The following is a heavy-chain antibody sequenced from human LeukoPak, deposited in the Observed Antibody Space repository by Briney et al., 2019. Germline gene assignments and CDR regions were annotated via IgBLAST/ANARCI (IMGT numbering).Heavy chain of an antibody. CDR1: GGSISSGGYS. V-gene: IGHV4-30-2*01. CDR2: IYHSGST. CDR3: ARVFPWVTAFDY. Sequence: PSETLSLTCAVSGGSISSGGYSWSWIRQPPGKGLEWIGYIYHSGSTNYNPSPKSRVTISVDTSKNQFSLKLSSVTAADTAVYYCARVFPWVTAFDYWGQGTLVTVSS. J-gene: IGHJ4*02. D-gene: IGHD4-23*01.